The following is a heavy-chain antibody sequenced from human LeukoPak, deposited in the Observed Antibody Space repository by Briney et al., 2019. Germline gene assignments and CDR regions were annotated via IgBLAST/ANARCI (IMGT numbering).Heavy chain of an antibody. Sequence: ASPKVSSKPSGYTFTSYGISSGPQAPGQRLEWMGWISAYNGNTNYAQKLQGRVTMTTDTSTSTAYMELRSLRSDDTAVYYCARGSVAGRRYFDYWGQGTLVTVSS. V-gene: IGHV1-18*01. CDR3: ARGSVAGRRYFDY. D-gene: IGHD6-19*01. J-gene: IGHJ4*02. CDR1: GYTFTSYG. CDR2: ISAYNGNT.